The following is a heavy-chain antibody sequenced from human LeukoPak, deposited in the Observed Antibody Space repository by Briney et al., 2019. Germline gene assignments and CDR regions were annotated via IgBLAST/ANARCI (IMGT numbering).Heavy chain of an antibody. Sequence: SETLSLTCTVSGGSISSGGYYWSWIRQPPGKGLEWIGYIYHSGSTYYNPSLKSRVTISVDRSKNQFSLKLSPVTAADTAVYYCARAGSQWLFYNWFDPWGQGTLVTVSS. CDR3: ARAGSQWLFYNWFDP. D-gene: IGHD3-22*01. CDR2: IYHSGST. V-gene: IGHV4-30-2*01. J-gene: IGHJ5*02. CDR1: GGSISSGGYY.